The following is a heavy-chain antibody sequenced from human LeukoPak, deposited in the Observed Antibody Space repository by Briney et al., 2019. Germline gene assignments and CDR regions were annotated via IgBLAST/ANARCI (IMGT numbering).Heavy chain of an antibody. CDR2: INHSGST. V-gene: IGHV4-34*01. CDR1: GGSFSGYY. Sequence: SETLSLTCAVYGGSFSGYYWSWIRQPPGKGLEWIGEINHSGSTNYNPSLKSRVTISVGTSKNQFSLKLSSVTAADTAVYYCARASGITIFGVVTQFACYFDYWGQGTLVTVSS. CDR3: ARASGITIFGVVTQFACYFDY. D-gene: IGHD3-3*01. J-gene: IGHJ4*02.